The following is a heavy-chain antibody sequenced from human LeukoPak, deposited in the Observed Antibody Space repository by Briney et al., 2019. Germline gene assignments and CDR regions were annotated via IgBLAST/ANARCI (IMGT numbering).Heavy chain of an antibody. CDR1: GGSINSDD. Sequence: PSEALSLTCAVSGGSINSDDWSWIRRPPGKGLEWIGHIHHSGRSNYNPSLKSRVTMSVDTSKNQFSLKLSSVTAADTAVYYCARDSVMAEQWLVRYNWFDPWGQGTLVTVSS. D-gene: IGHD6-19*01. V-gene: IGHV4-59*12. J-gene: IGHJ5*02. CDR2: IHHSGRS. CDR3: ARDSVMAEQWLVRYNWFDP.